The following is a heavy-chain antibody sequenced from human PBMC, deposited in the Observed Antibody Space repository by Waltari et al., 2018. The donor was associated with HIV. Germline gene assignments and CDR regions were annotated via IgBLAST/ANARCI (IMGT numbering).Heavy chain of an antibody. J-gene: IGHJ6*02. CDR2: IKDDGSEK. CDR3: ARIGTFPHNYAIDF. V-gene: IGHV3-7*01. CDR1: GFTFTNYC. Sequence: EVQLMESGGVLVQSVGSLRLSCAASGFTFTNYCMSWVRQTPGKGLEWVAYIKDDGSEKYYMGSVKGRFTIYRDNAKNSMFLQMNSLRAEDTAVYYCARIGTFPHNYAIDFWGQGTTVTVSS. D-gene: IGHD1-26*01.